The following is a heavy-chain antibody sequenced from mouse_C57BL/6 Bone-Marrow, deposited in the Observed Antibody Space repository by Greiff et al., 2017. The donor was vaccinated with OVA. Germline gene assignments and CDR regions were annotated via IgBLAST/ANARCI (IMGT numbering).Heavy chain of an antibody. CDR1: GYTFTSYW. V-gene: IGHV1-50*01. CDR3: ARSPF. Sequence: VQLQQPGAELVKPGASVKLSCKASGYTFTSYWMQWVKQRPGQGLEWIGEIDPSDSYTNYNQKFKGKATLTVDTSSSTAYMQLSSLTSEDSAVYYCARSPFWGQGTSVTVSS. J-gene: IGHJ4*01. CDR2: IDPSDSYT.